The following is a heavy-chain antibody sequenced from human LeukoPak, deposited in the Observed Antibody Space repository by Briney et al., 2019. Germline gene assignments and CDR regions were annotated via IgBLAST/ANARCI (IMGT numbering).Heavy chain of an antibody. CDR3: ARRGAGYSSGWYVNY. CDR1: GGSISSSSYY. CDR2: IYYSGST. Sequence: SETLSLTCTVSGGSISSSSYYWGWIRQPPGKGLEWIGSIYYSGSTYYNPSLKSRVTISVDTSKNQFSLKLSSVTAADTAVYYCARRGAGYSSGWYVNYWGQGTLVTVSS. J-gene: IGHJ4*02. D-gene: IGHD6-19*01. V-gene: IGHV4-39*07.